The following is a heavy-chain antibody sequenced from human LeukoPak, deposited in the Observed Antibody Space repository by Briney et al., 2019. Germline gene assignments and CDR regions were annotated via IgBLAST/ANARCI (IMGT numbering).Heavy chain of an antibody. CDR3: ARDRDWGCSYCSY. D-gene: IGHD7-27*01. J-gene: IGHJ4*02. V-gene: IGHV3-33*08. CDR1: GFIFSSYG. CDR2: IWFDGSNK. Sequence: GRSLRLSCAASGFIFSSYGMHWVRQAPGKGLEWVAVIWFDGSNKYYADSVKGRFTISRDNSKNTLYLQMNSLRAEDTAVYYCARDRDWGCSYCSYWGQGTLVTVSS.